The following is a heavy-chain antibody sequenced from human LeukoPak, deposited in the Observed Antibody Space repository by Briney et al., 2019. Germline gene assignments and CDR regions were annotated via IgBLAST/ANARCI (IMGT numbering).Heavy chain of an antibody. V-gene: IGHV4-34*01. Sequence: SETLSLTCAVYGGSFSGYYWSWIRQPPGKGLEWIWEINHIGSTNYNPSLKSRLTISVDTSKNQFSLKLSSVTAADTAVYYCARRPDIVVVPAAKGGYYYYYYMDVWGKGTTVTISS. CDR1: GGSFSGYY. CDR3: ARRPDIVVVPAAKGGYYYYYYMDV. CDR2: INHIGST. D-gene: IGHD2-2*01. J-gene: IGHJ6*03.